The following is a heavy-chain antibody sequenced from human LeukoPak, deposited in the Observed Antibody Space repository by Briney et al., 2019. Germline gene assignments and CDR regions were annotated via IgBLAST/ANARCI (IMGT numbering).Heavy chain of an antibody. CDR1: IXXYX. J-gene: IGHJ4*02. V-gene: IGHV4-59*08. Sequence: IXXYXXXWXXQPPGKGVEWIGYISYTVPPHYTPSLTSPVTISRDTSKNQFSLTLSSLPAADTAAYYCARQIAGDYDSGRNIDHWGQGTLVTVSS. CDR3: ARQIAGDYDSGRNIDH. CDR2: ISYTVPP. D-gene: IGHD3-10*01.